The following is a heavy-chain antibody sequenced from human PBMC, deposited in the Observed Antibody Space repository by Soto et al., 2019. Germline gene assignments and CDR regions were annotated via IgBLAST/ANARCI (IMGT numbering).Heavy chain of an antibody. D-gene: IGHD1-26*01. CDR3: ARGVIVGATRGGGSYFDY. CDR2: IIPIFGTA. V-gene: IGHV1-69*06. J-gene: IGHJ4*02. CDR1: GGTFSSYA. Sequence: QVQLVQSGAEVKKPGSSVKVSCKASGGTFSSYAISWVRQAPGQGLEWMGGIIPIFGTANYAQKFQGRVTITADKSTSTAYMELSSLRSEDTAVYYCARGVIVGATRGGGSYFDYWGQGTLVTVSS.